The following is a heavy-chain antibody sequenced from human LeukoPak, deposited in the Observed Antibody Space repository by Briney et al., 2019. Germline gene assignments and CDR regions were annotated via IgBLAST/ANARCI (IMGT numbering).Heavy chain of an antibody. J-gene: IGHJ6*02. Sequence: GGSLRLSCATSGFTFSNYAMHWVRQAPGKGLEWVAVISYDGNNEYYADSVKGRFTISRDNTTNKLYLQVTSLRAEDTAVYYCARAGDSSGWSPWWWGMDVWGQGTTVTVSS. D-gene: IGHD6-19*01. V-gene: IGHV3-30*04. CDR3: ARAGDSSGWSPWWWGMDV. CDR2: ISYDGNNE. CDR1: GFTFSNYA.